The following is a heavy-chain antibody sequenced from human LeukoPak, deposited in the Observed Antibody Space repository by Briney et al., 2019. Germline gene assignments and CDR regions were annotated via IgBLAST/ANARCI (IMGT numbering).Heavy chain of an antibody. Sequence: PSETLSLTCAVYGGSFSGYYWSWIRQPPGKGLEWIGEINHSGSTNYNPSLKSRVTISVDTSKNQFSLKLSSVTAADTAVYYCARGVSGSGMDVWGQGTMVTVSS. D-gene: IGHD3-10*01. CDR2: INHSGST. J-gene: IGHJ6*02. CDR1: GGSFSGYY. V-gene: IGHV4-34*01. CDR3: ARGVSGSGMDV.